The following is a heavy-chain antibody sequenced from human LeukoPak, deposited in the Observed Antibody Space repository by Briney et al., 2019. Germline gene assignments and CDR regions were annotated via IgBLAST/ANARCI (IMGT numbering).Heavy chain of an antibody. CDR2: IWYDGSKE. V-gene: IGHV3-33*01. Sequence: GGSLRLSCEASGFTFSSYGLHWARQAPGKGLEWVAVIWYDGSKEYYADSVKGRFTISRDSSKNTMYLQMNSLRVEDTAVYYCARDSDGNGHYSLFDYWGQGTLVTVSS. CDR1: GFTFSSYG. CDR3: ARDSDGNGHYSLFDY. J-gene: IGHJ4*02. D-gene: IGHD3-22*01.